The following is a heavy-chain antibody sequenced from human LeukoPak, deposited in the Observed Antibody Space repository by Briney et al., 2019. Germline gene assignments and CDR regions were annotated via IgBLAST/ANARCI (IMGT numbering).Heavy chain of an antibody. CDR2: IRSKANSYAT. Sequence: PGGSLRLSCAASGFTFSGSAMHWVRQASGKGLEWVGRIRSKANSYATAYAASVKGRFTISRDDSKNTVYLQMNSLKTEDTAVYYCTSPQDAFDIWGQGTMVTVSS. CDR3: TSPQDAFDI. V-gene: IGHV3-73*01. J-gene: IGHJ3*02. CDR1: GFTFSGSA.